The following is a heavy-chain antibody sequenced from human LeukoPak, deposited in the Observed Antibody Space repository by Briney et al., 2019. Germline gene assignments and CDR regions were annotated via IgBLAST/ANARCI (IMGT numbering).Heavy chain of an antibody. CDR3: AREGRSSGWYDY. J-gene: IGHJ4*02. V-gene: IGHV4-59*01. CDR2: IYYSGST. CDR1: GGSISSYY. D-gene: IGHD6-19*01. Sequence: SETLSLTCTVSGGSISSYYWSWIRQPPGKGLEWIGYIYYSGSTNYNPSLKSRVTISVDTSKNQFSLKLSSVTAADTAVYYCAREGRSSGWYDYWGQGTLVTVPS.